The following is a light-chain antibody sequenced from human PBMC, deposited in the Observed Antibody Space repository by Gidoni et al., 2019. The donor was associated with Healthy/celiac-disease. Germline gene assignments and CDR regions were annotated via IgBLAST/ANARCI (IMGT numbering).Light chain of an antibody. CDR2: DAS. Sequence: DIQMTQSPSSLSASVGDRVTITCQASQDISNYLNWYQQKPGKAPKLLIYDASNLETGVPSRFSGSGSGTDFTFTISSLQPEDSATYYCHSFGQGTKVEIK. CDR1: QDISNY. CDR3: HS. J-gene: IGKJ1*01. V-gene: IGKV1-33*01.